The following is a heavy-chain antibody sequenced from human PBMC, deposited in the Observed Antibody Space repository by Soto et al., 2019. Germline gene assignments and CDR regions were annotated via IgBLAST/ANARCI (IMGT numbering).Heavy chain of an antibody. CDR1: GFTFSSYD. V-gene: IGHV3-23*01. CDR2: ISGSGDST. Sequence: PGGSLRLSCAASGFTFSSYDMTWVRQAPGKGLEWVSVISGSGDSTYYADSVKGRFTISRDDSKNTLYLQMNSLRAEDTAVYYCANRARALYYYGMDAWGQGTTVTVSS. CDR3: ANRARALYYYGMDA. J-gene: IGHJ6*02.